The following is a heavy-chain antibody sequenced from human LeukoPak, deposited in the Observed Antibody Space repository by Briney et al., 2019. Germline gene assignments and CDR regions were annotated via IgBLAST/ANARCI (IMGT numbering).Heavy chain of an antibody. V-gene: IGHV3-30-3*01. J-gene: IGHJ4*02. CDR2: ISYDGSNK. CDR3: ATGDRYYDILTGYYTLDY. D-gene: IGHD3-9*01. Sequence: PGGSLRLSCAASGFTFSSYAMHWVRQAPGKGLEWVAVISYDGSNKYYADSVKGRFTISRDNSKNTLYLQMNSLRAEDTAVYYCATGDRYYDILTGYYTLDYWGQGTLVTVSS. CDR1: GFTFSSYA.